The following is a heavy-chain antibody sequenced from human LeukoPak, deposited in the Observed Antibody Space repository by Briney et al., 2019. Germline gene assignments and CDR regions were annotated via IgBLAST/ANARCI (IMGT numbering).Heavy chain of an antibody. Sequence: ASVKVSCKASGYTFTSYYMHWVRQAPGQGLEWMGWINTNTGNPTYAQGFTGRFVFSLDTSVSTAYLQISSLKAEDTAVYYCARGVGTSQLGYMDVWGKGTTVTVSS. J-gene: IGHJ6*03. CDR2: INTNTGNP. V-gene: IGHV7-4-1*02. CDR1: GYTFTSYY. CDR3: ARGVGTSQLGYMDV. D-gene: IGHD6-13*01.